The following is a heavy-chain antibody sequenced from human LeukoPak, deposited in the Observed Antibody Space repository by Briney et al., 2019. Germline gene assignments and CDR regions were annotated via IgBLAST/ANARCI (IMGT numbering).Heavy chain of an antibody. CDR1: GYNFINYD. V-gene: IGHV1-8*01. D-gene: IGHD1-26*01. CDR3: ARERGSQAGSYFPS. J-gene: IGHJ4*02. Sequence: ASVKVSCKTSGYNFINYDISWVRQAPGQGLEWMGWMRPSSGKTGYAQKFQGRVTMTRNISISTAYMELSSLRFEDTAVYYCARERGSQAGSYFPSWGQGTLVTVSS. CDR2: MRPSSGKT.